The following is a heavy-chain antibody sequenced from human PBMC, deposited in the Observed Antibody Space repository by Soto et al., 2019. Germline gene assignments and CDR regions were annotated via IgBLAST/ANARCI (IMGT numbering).Heavy chain of an antibody. Sequence: GSLRLYCVGSGFTFVDSYMRWIRQAPGKGLEWLSYISPGSRYPAYADSVKGRFTISRDNAKRSLYLQMMSLTAEDTAIYYCVRGGGGGLFDPWGQGTMVTVSS. CDR1: GFTFVDSY. CDR3: VRGGGGGLFDP. V-gene: IGHV3-11*06. CDR2: ISPGSRYP. D-gene: IGHD2-15*01. J-gene: IGHJ5*02.